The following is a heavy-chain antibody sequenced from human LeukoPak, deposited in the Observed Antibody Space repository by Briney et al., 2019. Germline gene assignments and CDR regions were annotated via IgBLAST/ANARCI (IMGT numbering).Heavy chain of an antibody. CDR1: GFTFSSYW. CDR2: IKQDGSEK. J-gene: IGHJ4*02. V-gene: IGHV3-7*03. CDR3: AKFDQSVTTRAYYFDY. Sequence: GGSLRLSCAASGFTFSSYWMSWVRQAPGKGLEWVANIKQDGSEKYYVDSVKGRFTISRDNAKNSLYLQMNSLRAEDTAVYYCAKFDQSVTTRAYYFDYWGQGTLVTVSS. D-gene: IGHD4-17*01.